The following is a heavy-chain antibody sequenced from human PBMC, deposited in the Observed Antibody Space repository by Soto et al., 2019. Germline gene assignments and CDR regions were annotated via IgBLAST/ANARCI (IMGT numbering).Heavy chain of an antibody. J-gene: IGHJ4*02. CDR2: ISPMFGAA. CDR3: AREVEVHTPAFVY. V-gene: IGHV1-69*19. Sequence: QVQLVQPGAEMKKPGSSVKVSCQSSGGTFNTSAMNWVRQAPGQGPEWMGDISPMFGAANYAPKFQGRVTITADESTGTSYMQLGSWTSEDTALYFCAREVEVHTPAFVYWGQGTLVTVSS. D-gene: IGHD3-10*01. CDR1: GGTFNTSA.